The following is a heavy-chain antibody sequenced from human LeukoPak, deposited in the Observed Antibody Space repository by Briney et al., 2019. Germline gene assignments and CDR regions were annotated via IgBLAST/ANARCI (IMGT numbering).Heavy chain of an antibody. V-gene: IGHV3-23*01. J-gene: IGHJ4*02. CDR1: GFTFSSYA. D-gene: IGHD1-26*01. CDR3: AKDRFAVGANFFDY. CDR2: ISGSGGST. Sequence: GGSLRLSCAASGFTFSSYAMSWVRQAPGKGLEWVSGISGSGGSTYYAGSVKGRFTISRDNSKNTLYLQMNSLRAEDTAVYYCAKDRFAVGANFFDYWGQGTLVTVSS.